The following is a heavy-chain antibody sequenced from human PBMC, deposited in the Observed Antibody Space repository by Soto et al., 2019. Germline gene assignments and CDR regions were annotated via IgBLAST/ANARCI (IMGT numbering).Heavy chain of an antibody. V-gene: IGHV4-4*02. Sequence: QVQLQESGPGLVKPSGTLSLTCAVSGGSISSSNWWSWVRQPPGKGLEWIGEIYHSGSTNYNPSPKSRVTRSVDKSTKQCALKRSSVTAADTAVYYCASVVRWGIAAAGDAFDIWGQGTMVTVSS. CDR1: GGSISSSNW. CDR2: IYHSGST. D-gene: IGHD6-13*01. CDR3: ASVVRWGIAAAGDAFDI. J-gene: IGHJ3*02.